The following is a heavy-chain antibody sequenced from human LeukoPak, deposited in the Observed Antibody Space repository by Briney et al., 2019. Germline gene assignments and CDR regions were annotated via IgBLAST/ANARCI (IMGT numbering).Heavy chain of an antibody. J-gene: IGHJ4*02. CDR1: GGTFSSYA. CDR2: IIPIFGTA. CDR3: AGGDWHYKLDY. V-gene: IGHV1-69*05. D-gene: IGHD3-16*01. Sequence: SVKVSCKASGGTFSSYAISWVRQAPGQGLEWMGGIIPIFGTANYAQKFQSRVTITTDESTSTAYMELSSLRSEDTAVYYCAGGDWHYKLDYWGQGTLVTVSS.